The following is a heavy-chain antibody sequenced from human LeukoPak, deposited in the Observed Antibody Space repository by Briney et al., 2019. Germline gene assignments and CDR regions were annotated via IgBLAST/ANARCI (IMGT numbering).Heavy chain of an antibody. CDR3: LGGTGWIFDY. D-gene: IGHD6-19*01. CDR1: GSTFSSYS. J-gene: IGHJ4*02. V-gene: IGHV3-48*04. CDR2: ISSSSSTI. Sequence: GGSLRLSCAASGSTFSSYSMNWVRQAPGKGLEWVSYISSSSSTIYYADSVKGRFTISRGNAKNSLYLQMNSLRAEDTAVYYCLGGTGWIFDYWGQGTLVTVSS.